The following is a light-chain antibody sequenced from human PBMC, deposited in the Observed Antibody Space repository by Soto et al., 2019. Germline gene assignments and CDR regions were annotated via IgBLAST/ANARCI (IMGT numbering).Light chain of an antibody. Sequence: EIVLAQSPGTLSLSPGERATLSCRASQRVSNTYLAWYQQKPGQAPRLLIYGVSSRATGIPDRVSGSGSGTDCPLTISRLEPEDFAVYYCQQYSSSPVTFGGGNKVELK. J-gene: IGKJ4*01. CDR3: QQYSSSPVT. CDR1: QRVSNTY. CDR2: GVS. V-gene: IGKV3-20*01.